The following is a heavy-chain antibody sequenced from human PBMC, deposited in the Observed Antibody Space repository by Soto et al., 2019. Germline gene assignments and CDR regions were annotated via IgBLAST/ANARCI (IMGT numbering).Heavy chain of an antibody. Sequence: QVQLVESGGGVIQPGRSLRLSCAASGFTFSSYGMHWVRQAPGKGLEWVAVISYAGSNKYYADSVKGRFTISRDNSKNPVYLQMNSLRAEDTAVYYCAKDSRIVVVTAPYDYWGQGTLVTVSS. V-gene: IGHV3-30*18. CDR3: AKDSRIVVVTAPYDY. J-gene: IGHJ4*02. CDR2: ISYAGSNK. D-gene: IGHD2-21*02. CDR1: GFTFSSYG.